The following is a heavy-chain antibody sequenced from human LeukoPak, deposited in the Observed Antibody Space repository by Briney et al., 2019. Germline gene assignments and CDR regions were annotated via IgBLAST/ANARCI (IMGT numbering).Heavy chain of an antibody. V-gene: IGHV3-30*09. Sequence: PGRSLRLSCAASGFTFSSYDMHWVRQAPGKGLEWVAVISYGGSNKYYADSVKGRFAISRDNSKNTVYLQMNSLRVEDTAVYYCARANTPFADYWGQGTLVTVSS. J-gene: IGHJ4*02. CDR2: ISYGGSNK. CDR1: GFTFSSYD. CDR3: ARANTPFADY. D-gene: IGHD2-2*02.